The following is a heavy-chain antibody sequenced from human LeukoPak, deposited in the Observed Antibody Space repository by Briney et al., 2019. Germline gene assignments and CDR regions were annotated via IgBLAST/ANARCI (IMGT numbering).Heavy chain of an antibody. CDR3: ARGRSSWYLNWFDP. D-gene: IGHD6-13*01. V-gene: IGHV4-39*07. CDR2: IYYSGST. Sequence: PSETLSLTCTVSGGSISSSSYYWGWLRQPPGKGLEWIGSIYYSGSTYYNPSLKSRVTISVDTSKNQFSLKLSSVTAADTAVYYCARGRSSWYLNWFDPWGQGTLVTVSS. CDR1: GGSISSSSYY. J-gene: IGHJ5*02.